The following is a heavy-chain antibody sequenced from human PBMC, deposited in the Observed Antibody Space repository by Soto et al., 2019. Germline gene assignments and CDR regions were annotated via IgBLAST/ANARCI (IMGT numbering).Heavy chain of an antibody. CDR1: GGSISSGFYY. J-gene: IGHJ4*02. CDR2: ISYSGST. V-gene: IGHV4-31*03. Sequence: SETLSLTCTVSGGSISSGFYYWSWIRQHPGKCLEWIGYISYSGSTYYNPSLKSRVTISVDTSKNQFSLKLSSVTAADTAVYYCARTSIDYYGSGSKAGDYFDYWGQGTLVTVSS. D-gene: IGHD3-10*01. CDR3: ARTSIDYYGSGSKAGDYFDY.